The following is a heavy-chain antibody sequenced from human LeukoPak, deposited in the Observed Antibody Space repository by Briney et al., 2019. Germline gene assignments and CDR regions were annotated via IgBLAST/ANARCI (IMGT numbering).Heavy chain of an antibody. J-gene: IGHJ5*02. CDR3: AREVGGYPRRFDP. V-gene: IGHV4-59*01. CDR2: IYYSGTT. CDR1: GGSINNYY. Sequence: PSETLSLTCTVSGGSINNYYWTWIRQPPGKRLGWIGYIYYSGTTSYNPSLESRVTISLDTSKNQFSLKLSSVTAADTAVYYCAREVGGYPRRFDPWGQGTLVTVSS. D-gene: IGHD5-12*01.